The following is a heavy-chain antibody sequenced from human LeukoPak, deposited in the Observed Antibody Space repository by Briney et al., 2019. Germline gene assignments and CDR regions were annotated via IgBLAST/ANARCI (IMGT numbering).Heavy chain of an antibody. D-gene: IGHD5-24*01. CDR1: GDSIISTIYR. CDR3: ARLHDLDY. Sequence: SETLSLTCTLSGDSIISTIYRWGWIRQPPGKGLERMGSIHYSGNTYYNPSLKSRVTMSVDTSKNQFSLKVRSVTATDTAVYYCARLHDLDYWGQGILVAVFS. CDR2: IHYSGNT. V-gene: IGHV4-39*01. J-gene: IGHJ4*02.